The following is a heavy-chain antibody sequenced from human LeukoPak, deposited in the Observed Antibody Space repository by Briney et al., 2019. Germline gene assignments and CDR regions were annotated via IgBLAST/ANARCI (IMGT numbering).Heavy chain of an antibody. D-gene: IGHD6-13*01. CDR2: IHHDGSNK. Sequence: GGSLRLSCAASGFTFSSYGMHWVRQAPGKGLDWVAFIHHDGSNKYYADSVKGRFTISRDNSKNTVYVQMNSLRAEDTAVYYCAKEGYSRGYYSYYYMDVWGKGTTVTVSS. CDR3: AKEGYSRGYYSYYYMDV. J-gene: IGHJ6*03. V-gene: IGHV3-30*02. CDR1: GFTFSSYG.